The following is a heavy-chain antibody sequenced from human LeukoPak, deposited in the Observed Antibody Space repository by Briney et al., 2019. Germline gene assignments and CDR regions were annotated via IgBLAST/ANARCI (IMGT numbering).Heavy chain of an antibody. V-gene: IGHV1-2*02. J-gene: IGHJ4*02. CDR2: INANTADT. CDR1: GHTFIAHY. Sequence: ASVKISCKASGHTFIAHYIHWVRQAPGQGLEWMGWINANTADTNYAQKFQGRVTLTRDTSISTVYLEVTSVRSDDSAVYYCVRLGIGTFDWGQGTLVTVSS. CDR3: VRLGIGTFD. D-gene: IGHD3-16*01.